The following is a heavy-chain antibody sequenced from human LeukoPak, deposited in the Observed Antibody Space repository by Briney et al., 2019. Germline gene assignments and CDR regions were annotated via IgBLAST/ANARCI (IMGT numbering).Heavy chain of an antibody. CDR2: IGSNGGST. CDR3: VKGITMVRGAITGFFDY. J-gene: IGHJ4*02. D-gene: IGHD3-10*01. CDR1: GFTFSGYA. Sequence: GGSLRLSCSASGFTFSGYAMHWVRQAPGKGLEYVSAIGSNGGSTYYADSVKGRFTISRDNSKNTLYLQMSSLRAEDTAVYYCVKGITMVRGAITGFFDYWGQGTLVTVSS. V-gene: IGHV3-64D*06.